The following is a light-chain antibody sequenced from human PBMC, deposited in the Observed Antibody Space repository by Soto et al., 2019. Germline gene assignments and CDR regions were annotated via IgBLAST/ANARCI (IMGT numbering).Light chain of an antibody. CDR2: EVT. J-gene: IGLJ2*01. V-gene: IGLV2-14*01. Sequence: QPVLTQPASVSGSPGQSITISCTGTSSDVGGYNFVSWYQQQPGKAPKLMVYEVTNRPSGVSYRFSGSKSGNTASLTISGLQAEGEADYFCSSYTGSGTLIFGGGTKLTVL. CDR3: SSYTGSGTLI. CDR1: SSDVGGYNF.